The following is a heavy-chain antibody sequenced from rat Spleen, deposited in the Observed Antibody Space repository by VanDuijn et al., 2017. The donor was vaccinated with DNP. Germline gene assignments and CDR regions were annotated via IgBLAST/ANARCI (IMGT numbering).Heavy chain of an antibody. CDR3: ARGDTTDYRWFAY. CDR1: GFTFNNYW. J-gene: IGHJ3*01. CDR2: ITSSGGST. D-gene: IGHD1-6*01. Sequence: EVQLVESGGDLVQPGRSLKLSCVASGFTFNNYWMTWIRQVPGKGLEWVASITSSGGSTYYPDSVKGRFTISRDNAKNTLYLQMNSLRSEDTATYYWARGDTTDYRWFAYWGQGTLVTVSS. V-gene: IGHV5-31*01.